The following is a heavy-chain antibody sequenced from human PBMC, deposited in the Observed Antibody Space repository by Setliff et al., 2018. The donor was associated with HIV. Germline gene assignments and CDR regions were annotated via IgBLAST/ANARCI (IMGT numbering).Heavy chain of an antibody. CDR1: GGSFTNYF. J-gene: IGHJ5*02. V-gene: IGHV4-34*01. Sequence: SETLSLTCAVYGGSFTNYFWSWIRQSPGKGLEWIGEINHSGRTRYNPSLKSRVTMSVDTSKNQFSLKVRSLTAAGTGLYYCARVKSIKTTLVRLWPRFDLWGQGTQVTVSS. CDR2: INHSGRT. CDR3: ARVKSIKTTLVRLWPRFDL. D-gene: IGHD3-10*01.